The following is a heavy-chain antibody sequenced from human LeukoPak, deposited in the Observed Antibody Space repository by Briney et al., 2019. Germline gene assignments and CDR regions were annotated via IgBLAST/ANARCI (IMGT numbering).Heavy chain of an antibody. V-gene: IGHV1-2*02. Sequence: ASVKVSCKASGYTFTGYYMHWVRQAPGQGLEWMGWINPNSGGTNYAQKFQGRVTMTRDTSISTAYMELSRLRSDDTAVYYCARRSHLGDCTSTSCPGAFGIWGQGTMVTVSS. J-gene: IGHJ3*02. D-gene: IGHD2-2*01. CDR2: INPNSGGT. CDR1: GYTFTGYY. CDR3: ARRSHLGDCTSTSCPGAFGI.